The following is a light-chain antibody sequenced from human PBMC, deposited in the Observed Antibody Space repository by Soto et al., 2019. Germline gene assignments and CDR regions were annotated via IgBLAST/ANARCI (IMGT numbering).Light chain of an antibody. CDR3: CSYAGSYTWV. J-gene: IGLJ3*02. V-gene: IGLV2-11*01. CDR1: SSDVGGYNY. CDR2: DVS. Sequence: QSVLTQPRSVSGSPGPSVTISCTGTSSDVGGYNYVSWYQQHPGKAPKLMIYDVSKRPSGVPDRFSGSKSGNTASLTISGLQAEDDADYYCCSYAGSYTWVFGGGTKLTVL.